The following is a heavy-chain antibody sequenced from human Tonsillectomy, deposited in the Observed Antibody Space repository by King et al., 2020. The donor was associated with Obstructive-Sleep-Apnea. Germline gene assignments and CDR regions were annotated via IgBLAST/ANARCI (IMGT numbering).Heavy chain of an antibody. CDR3: ARGQGWDDY. Sequence: VQLVESGGGLVQPGGSLRLSCAASGFTFSDFWMSWVRQAPGKGLEWVANIARDGSEGYYVDSVTGRFTISRDNAKKSLYLQMNSLRAEDTAVYYCARGQGWDDYWGRGTLVTVSS. CDR1: GFTFSDFW. V-gene: IGHV3-7*01. D-gene: IGHD1-26*01. J-gene: IGHJ4*02. CDR2: IARDGSEG.